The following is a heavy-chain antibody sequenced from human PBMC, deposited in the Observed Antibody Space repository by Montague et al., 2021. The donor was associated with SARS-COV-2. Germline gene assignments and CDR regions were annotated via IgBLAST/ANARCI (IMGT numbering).Heavy chain of an antibody. Sequence: SETLSLTCTVSGGSVSSSGYYWGWIRQLPGTGLEWIGCIYFSGGSXYXXXXKXRVSISVDTSKNQFSLRLSSVTSADTAVYYCASHRRGGLVVPASNWLDPWGQGTLVTVSS. D-gene: IGHD2-15*01. CDR3: ASHRRGGLVVPASNWLDP. CDR1: GGSVSSSGYY. J-gene: IGHJ5*02. V-gene: IGHV4-39*01. CDR2: IYFSGGS.